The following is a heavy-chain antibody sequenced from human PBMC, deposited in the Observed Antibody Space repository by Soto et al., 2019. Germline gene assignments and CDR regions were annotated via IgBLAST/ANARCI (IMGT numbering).Heavy chain of an antibody. Sequence: VKVSCKASADTFTGYTVTWVRQAPGQGLEWVGRVIPILGASNFAQKFQGRVTISADKSTDTAYMVLTGLTSEDTAVYYCARSRGSYYSNFDSWGQGTLVTVSS. D-gene: IGHD3-10*01. V-gene: IGHV1-69*08. J-gene: IGHJ4*02. CDR2: VIPILGAS. CDR1: ADTFTGYT. CDR3: ARSRGSYYSNFDS.